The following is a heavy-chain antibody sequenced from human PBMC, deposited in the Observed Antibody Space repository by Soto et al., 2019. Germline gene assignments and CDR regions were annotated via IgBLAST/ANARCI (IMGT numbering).Heavy chain of an antibody. CDR3: ARGVTTREDYYYYYMDV. D-gene: IGHD4-17*01. J-gene: IGHJ6*03. CDR2: INHSGST. CDR1: GGSFSGYY. V-gene: IGHV4-34*01. Sequence: QVQLQQWGAGLLKPSETLSLTCAVYGGSFSGYYWSWIRQTPGKGLEWIGEINHSGSTNYNPSLKSRVTISVDTSKNQFSLKLSSVTAADTAVYYCARGVTTREDYYYYYMDVWGKGTTVTVSS.